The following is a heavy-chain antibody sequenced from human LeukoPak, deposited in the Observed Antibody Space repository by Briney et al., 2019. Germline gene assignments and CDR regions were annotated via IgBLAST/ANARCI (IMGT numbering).Heavy chain of an antibody. CDR1: GYTFTTYY. Sequence: ASVKVSCKASGYTFTTYYVHWVRQAPGQGLEWMGIINPSGGSTTYAQKFRGRLTMTRDMSTSTVYMELSSLRSEDTAVYYCARDGFLYDILTGYASLFDYWGQGTLVTVSS. CDR2: INPSGGST. D-gene: IGHD3-9*01. J-gene: IGHJ4*02. V-gene: IGHV1-46*01. CDR3: ARDGFLYDILTGYASLFDY.